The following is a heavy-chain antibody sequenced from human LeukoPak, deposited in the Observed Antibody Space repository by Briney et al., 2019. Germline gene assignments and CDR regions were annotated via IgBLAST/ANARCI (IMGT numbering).Heavy chain of an antibody. J-gene: IGHJ3*02. Sequence: PGRSLRLSCAASGFTFSSYAMSWVRQAPGKGLEWVSAISGSGGSTYYADSVKGRFTISRGNAKNSLYLQMNSLRAEDTAVYYCARAIVGATTRAFDIWGQGTMVTVSS. CDR3: ARAIVGATTRAFDI. CDR1: GFTFSSYA. D-gene: IGHD1-26*01. CDR2: ISGSGGST. V-gene: IGHV3-23*01.